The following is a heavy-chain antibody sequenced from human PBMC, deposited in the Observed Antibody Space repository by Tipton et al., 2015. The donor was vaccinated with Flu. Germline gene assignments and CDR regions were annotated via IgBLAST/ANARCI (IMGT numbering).Heavy chain of an antibody. Sequence: EVQLVQSGAEVKKPGESLKISCKGSESLFTNYWIGWVRQMPGKGLECMGIIYPGDSDVKYSPSFQGQVTISVDKSISTAYLQWSSLTASDTAMYYCARQTSSHCSRGACYSDAFDVWGQGTMVTVSP. J-gene: IGHJ3*01. CDR3: ARQTSSHCSRGACYSDAFDV. CDR1: ESLFTNYW. CDR2: IYPGDSDV. V-gene: IGHV5-51*01. D-gene: IGHD2-15*01.